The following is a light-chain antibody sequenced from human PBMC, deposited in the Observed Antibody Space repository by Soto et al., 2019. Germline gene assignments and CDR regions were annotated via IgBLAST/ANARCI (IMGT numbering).Light chain of an antibody. V-gene: IGKV1-5*03. CDR3: HQYNSLYN. CDR2: KAS. CDR1: QSISSW. Sequence: DIQMTQSPSTLSASVGDRVTITCRASQSISSWLAWYQQKPGKAPKLLLYKASSLESGVPSRFSGSGPGTEFTLTISSLQPDDVAPYDCHQYNSLYNFGQGTKLEIK. J-gene: IGKJ2*01.